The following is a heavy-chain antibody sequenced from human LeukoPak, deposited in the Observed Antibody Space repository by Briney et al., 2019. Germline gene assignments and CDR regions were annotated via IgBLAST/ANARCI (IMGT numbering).Heavy chain of an antibody. CDR3: ARVGLRFLEWFDPYYYYGMDV. Sequence: GGSLRLSCAASGFTFSSYWMSWVRQAPGKGLEWVANIKQDGSEKYCVDSVKGRFTISRDNAKNSLYLQMNSLRAEDTAVYYCARVGLRFLEWFDPYYYYGMDVWGQGTTVTVSS. J-gene: IGHJ6*02. CDR1: GFTFSSYW. CDR2: IKQDGSEK. V-gene: IGHV3-7*01. D-gene: IGHD3-3*01.